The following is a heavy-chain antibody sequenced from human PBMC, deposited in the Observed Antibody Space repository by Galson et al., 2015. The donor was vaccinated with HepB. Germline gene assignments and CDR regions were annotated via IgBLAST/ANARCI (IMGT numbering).Heavy chain of an antibody. J-gene: IGHJ3*02. CDR2: ISTYSGNT. CDR3: VRDKDHAFDI. CDR1: GYTFTSSG. V-gene: IGHV1-18*01. Sequence: SVKVPCKASGYTFTSSGISWVRQAPGQGLEWMGWISTYSGNTNYAQKLLDRVTMTTDTSTTTAYMEMRSLRSDDTAVYYCVRDKDHAFDIWGQGTMVAVSS.